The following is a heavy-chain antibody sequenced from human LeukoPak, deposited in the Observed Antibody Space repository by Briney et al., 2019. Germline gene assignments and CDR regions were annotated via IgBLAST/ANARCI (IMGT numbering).Heavy chain of an antibody. CDR3: ARPWYYDSSGYGYYFDY. Sequence: ASVKVSCKASGYTFTSYGISWVRQAPGQGLEWMGWISAYNGNTNYAQKLQGRVTMTTDTSTSTAYMELRSLRSEDTAVYYCARPWYYDSSGYGYYFDYWGQGTLVTVSS. J-gene: IGHJ4*02. CDR2: ISAYNGNT. V-gene: IGHV1-18*01. CDR1: GYTFTSYG. D-gene: IGHD3-22*01.